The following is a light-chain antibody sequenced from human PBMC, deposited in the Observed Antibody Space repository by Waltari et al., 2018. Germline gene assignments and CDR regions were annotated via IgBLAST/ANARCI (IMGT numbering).Light chain of an antibody. J-gene: IGLJ2*01. CDR2: KDT. CDR1: SFTNLY. CDR3: QSADTDFANHVL. V-gene: IGLV3-25*03. Sequence: YDLTQPPSVSVSPGKTARITCSGNSFTNLYSYWYQQKPGQAPLLLIYKDTQRASGIPERFSGSTSGTTVTLTISGVQAEDAADYYCQSADTDFANHVLFGGGTQLTVL.